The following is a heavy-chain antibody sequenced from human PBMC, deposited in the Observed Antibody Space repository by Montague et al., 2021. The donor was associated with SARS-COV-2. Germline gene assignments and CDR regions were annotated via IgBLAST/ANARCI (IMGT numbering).Heavy chain of an antibody. J-gene: IGHJ5*02. D-gene: IGHD1-20*01. Sequence: SETLSLTCSVSGGSISSYHWSWIRQSPGKGLEWIGYIFHSGITDYNPSLNSRVTISVDMSKNQFSLQLNSVTAADSAVYYCARTEYNWNDWFDPWGQGTLVTVSS. CDR1: GGSISSYH. CDR2: IFHSGIT. V-gene: IGHV4-59*13. CDR3: ARTEYNWNDWFDP.